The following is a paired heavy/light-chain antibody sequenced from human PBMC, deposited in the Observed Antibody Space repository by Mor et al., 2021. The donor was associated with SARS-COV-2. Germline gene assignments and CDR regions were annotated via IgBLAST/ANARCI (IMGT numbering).Light chain of an antibody. CDR1: TGAVSYGHD. CDR3: LLSYSGLYV. V-gene: IGLV7-46*01. CDR2: GAI. J-gene: IGLJ1*01. Sequence: QAVVTQEPSVTVSPGGTVTLTCGSSTGAVSYGHDPYWFQQKPGQAPTTLIYGAINKHSWTPARFSASFLGGKAALTLSGAQPEDEAEYYCLLSYSGLYVFGTGTKVTVL.
Heavy chain of an antibody. CDR3: VGHRGDY. D-gene: IGHD3-16*01. J-gene: IGHJ4*02. V-gene: IGHV4-59*08. CDR1: GGSISSDY. Sequence: QVQLQESGPRLVKPSETLSLTCTVSGGSISSDYWTWYWTWIRQPPGKGLEWIGYISDSGRTNYSPSLMSRLTISRDTSKNQVSLQLTSLTGADTAVYYCVGHRGDYWGQGTLVTVSS. CDR2: ISDSGRT.